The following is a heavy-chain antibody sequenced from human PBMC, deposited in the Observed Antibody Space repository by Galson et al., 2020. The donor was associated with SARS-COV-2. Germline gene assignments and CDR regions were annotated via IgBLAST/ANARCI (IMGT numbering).Heavy chain of an antibody. CDR2: INHRETT. CDR3: ARGRKSLGRFLETLYPSPDDNWFDP. Sequence: SETLSLTCAVYGGTFNNYYWTWIRQPPGKGLEWIGEINHRETTTYNASLQSRATISVDTSKNQFSLRLSSVTAADTAMYYCARGRKSLGRFLETLYPSPDDNWFDPWGQGTLVTVTS. J-gene: IGHJ5*02. CDR1: GGTFNNYY. D-gene: IGHD3-3*01. V-gene: IGHV4-34*01.